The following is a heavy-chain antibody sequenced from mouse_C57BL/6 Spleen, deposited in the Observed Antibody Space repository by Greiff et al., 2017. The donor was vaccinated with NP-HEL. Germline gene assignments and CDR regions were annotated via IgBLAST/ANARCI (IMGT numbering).Heavy chain of an antibody. CDR2: INPSTGGT. CDR1: GYSFTGYY. V-gene: IGHV1-42*01. Sequence: EVKLQQSGPELVKPGASVKISCKASGYSFTGYYMNWVKQSPEKSLEWIGEINPSTGGTTYNQKFKAKATLTVDKSSSTAYMQLKSLTSEDSAVYYCARNDYDAMDYWGQGTSVTVSS. J-gene: IGHJ4*01. CDR3: ARNDYDAMDY.